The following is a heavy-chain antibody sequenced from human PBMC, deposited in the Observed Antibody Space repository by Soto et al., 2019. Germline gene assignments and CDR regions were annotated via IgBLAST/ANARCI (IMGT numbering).Heavy chain of an antibody. Sequence: SETLSLTCTVSGGSVSSGSYYWSWIRQPPGKGLEWIGYIYYSGSTNYNPSLKSRVTISVDTSKNQFSLKLSSVTAADTAVYYCARANWGSPVSSLDDWGQGTQVTVSS. CDR2: IYYSGST. CDR1: GGSVSSGSYY. D-gene: IGHD7-27*01. J-gene: IGHJ4*02. CDR3: ARANWGSPVSSLDD. V-gene: IGHV4-61*01.